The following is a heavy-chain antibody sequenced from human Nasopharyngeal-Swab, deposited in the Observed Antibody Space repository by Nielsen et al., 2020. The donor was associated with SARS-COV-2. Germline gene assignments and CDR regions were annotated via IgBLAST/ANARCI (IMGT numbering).Heavy chain of an antibody. J-gene: IGHJ3*02. CDR2: ISGSGGST. CDR1: GFTLSSYA. CDR3: AKDTYYDSSGYFLFGYAFDI. V-gene: IGHV3-23*01. Sequence: GGSLRLSCAASGFTLSSYAMSWVRQAPGKGLEWVSAISGSGGSTYYADSVKGRFTISRDNSKNTLYLQMNSLRAEDTAVYYCAKDTYYDSSGYFLFGYAFDIWGQGTMVTVSS. D-gene: IGHD3-22*01.